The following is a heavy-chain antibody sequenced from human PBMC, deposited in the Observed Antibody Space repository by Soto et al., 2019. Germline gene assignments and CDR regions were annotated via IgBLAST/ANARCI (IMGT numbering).Heavy chain of an antibody. CDR1: GFTFSSYG. Sequence: GGSLRLSCAASGFTFSSYGMHWVRQAPGKGLEWVAVISYDGSNKYYADSVKGRFTISRDNSKNTLYLQMNSLRAEDTAVYYCASWWEQLVKGSAFDIWGQGTMVTVSS. J-gene: IGHJ3*02. CDR2: ISYDGSNK. CDR3: ASWWEQLVKGSAFDI. V-gene: IGHV3-30*03. D-gene: IGHD6-6*01.